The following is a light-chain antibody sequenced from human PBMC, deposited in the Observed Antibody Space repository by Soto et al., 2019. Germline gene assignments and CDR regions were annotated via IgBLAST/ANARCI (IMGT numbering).Light chain of an antibody. CDR3: QQYDTSPWT. V-gene: IGKV3-20*01. Sequence: EIVLTQSPGTLSLSPGERATLSCGTSQSLSTNYLAWYQQKPGQAPRLLIYDASSRATGIPDSFSGSGSGTDFSLTISRLETEDFALYFCQQYDTSPWTFGQGTKVDIK. J-gene: IGKJ1*01. CDR2: DAS. CDR1: QSLSTNY.